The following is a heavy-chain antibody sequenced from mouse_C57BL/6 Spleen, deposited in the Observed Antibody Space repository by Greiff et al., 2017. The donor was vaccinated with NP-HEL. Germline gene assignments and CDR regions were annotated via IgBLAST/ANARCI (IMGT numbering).Heavy chain of an antibody. CDR1: GYTFTDYY. CDR2: INPNNGGT. Sequence: VQLQQSGPELVKPGASVKISCKASGYTFTDYYMNWVKQSHGKSLEWIGDINPNNGGTSYNQKFKGKATLTVDKSSSTAYMELRSLTSEDSAVYYSARAVAPYAMDYWGQGTSVTVSS. CDR3: ARAVAPYAMDY. D-gene: IGHD1-3*01. V-gene: IGHV1-26*01. J-gene: IGHJ4*01.